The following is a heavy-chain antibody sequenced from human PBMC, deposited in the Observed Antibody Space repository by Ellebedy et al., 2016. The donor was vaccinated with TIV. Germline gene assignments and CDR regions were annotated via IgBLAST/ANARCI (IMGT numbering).Heavy chain of an antibody. V-gene: IGHV3-64*02. D-gene: IGHD1-26*01. CDR1: GFTFSASV. CDR2: ISSNGVGK. CDR3: SRNPSIVGAN. J-gene: IGHJ4*02. Sequence: GESLKISCAASGFTFSASVMHWVRQAPGKGLEYVSAISSNGVGKYYADSVKGRFTISRDNSKNTLYLQMNSLRAEDTAVYYCSRNPSIVGANWGQGTLVTVSS.